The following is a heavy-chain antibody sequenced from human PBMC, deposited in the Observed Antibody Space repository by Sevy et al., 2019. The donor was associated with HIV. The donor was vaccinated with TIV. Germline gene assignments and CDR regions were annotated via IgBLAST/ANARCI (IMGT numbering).Heavy chain of an antibody. CDR2: ISYDGANK. Sequence: GGSLRLSCAASGFTCSRYAMHWVRQAPGKGLEWVAVISYDGANKYFTDSLKGRFTLSRANSKNTLILQMNSLRPEDTAVYYCARIGTGHSNGPPPWYWGQGTLVTVSS. CDR3: ARIGTGHSNGPPPWY. D-gene: IGHD4-4*01. CDR1: GFTCSRYA. J-gene: IGHJ4*02. V-gene: IGHV3-30-3*01.